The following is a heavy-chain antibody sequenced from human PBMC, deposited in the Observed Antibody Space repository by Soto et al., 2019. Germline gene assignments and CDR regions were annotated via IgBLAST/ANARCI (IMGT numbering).Heavy chain of an antibody. D-gene: IGHD1-26*01. CDR3: ASTPTP. CDR1: GGSISSGGYS. J-gene: IGHJ5*02. Sequence: QLQLQESGSGLVKPSQTLSLTCAVSGGSISSGGYSWSWIRQPPGKGLEWIGYIYHSGSTYYNPSLKSRVTITVDSSTTQFSLMLRSVPAAGTAAYYCASTPTPWSQGTVVTVSS. V-gene: IGHV4-30-2*01. CDR2: IYHSGST.